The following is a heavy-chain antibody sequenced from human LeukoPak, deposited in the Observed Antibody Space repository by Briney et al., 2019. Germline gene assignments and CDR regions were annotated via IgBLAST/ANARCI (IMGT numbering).Heavy chain of an antibody. CDR2: IYCSGST. J-gene: IGHJ4*02. D-gene: IGHD6-13*01. V-gene: IGHV4-59*08. CDR3: ARQGEAVAFDY. Sequence: PSETLSLTCTVSGGSISSYYWSWIRQPPGKGLEWIGYIYCSGSTNYNPSLKSRVTISVDTSKNQFSLKLSSVTAADTAVYYCARQGEAVAFDYWGQGTLVTVSS. CDR1: GGSISSYY.